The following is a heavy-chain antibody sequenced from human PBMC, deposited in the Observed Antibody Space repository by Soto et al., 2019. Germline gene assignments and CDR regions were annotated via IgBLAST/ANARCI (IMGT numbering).Heavy chain of an antibody. J-gene: IGHJ6*03. Sequence: GGSLRLSCAASGFTFSSYAMSWVRQAPGKGLEWVSAISGSGGSTYYADSVKGRFTISRDNSKNTLYLQMNSLRAEDTAVYYCAKVGELELSYYYYYMDVWGKGTTVTVSS. V-gene: IGHV3-23*01. CDR2: ISGSGGST. D-gene: IGHD1-7*01. CDR3: AKVGELELSYYYYYMDV. CDR1: GFTFSSYA.